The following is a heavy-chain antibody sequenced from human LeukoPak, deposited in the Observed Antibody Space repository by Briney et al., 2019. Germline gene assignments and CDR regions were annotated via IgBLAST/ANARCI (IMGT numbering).Heavy chain of an antibody. V-gene: IGHV3-48*01. CDR2: ISSSSSTI. D-gene: IGHD2-2*02. J-gene: IGHJ4*02. Sequence: GGSLRLSCAASGFTLSNYGMNWVRQAPGKGLEWVSYISSSSSTIYYADSVKGRFTISRDNAKNSLYLQMNSLRAEDTAVYYCARDHCSSTSCYTGEVYWGQGTLVTVSS. CDR3: ARDHCSSTSCYTGEVY. CDR1: GFTLSNYG.